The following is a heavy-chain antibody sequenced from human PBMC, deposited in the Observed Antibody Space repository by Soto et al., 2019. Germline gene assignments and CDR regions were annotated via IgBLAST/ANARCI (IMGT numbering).Heavy chain of an antibody. J-gene: IGHJ6*03. CDR2: MNPNSGNT. CDR1: GYTFTSYD. D-gene: IGHD4-4*01. CDR3: PRGIRRRDPVTTRGLEYYFYYYMDV. Sequence: ASVKVSCKASGYTFTSYDINWVRQATGQGLEWMGWMNPNSGNTGYAQKFQGRVTMTRNTSISTAYMELSSLRSEDTAVYYCPRGIRRRDPVTTRGLEYYFYYYMDVWGKGTPVTVSS. V-gene: IGHV1-8*01.